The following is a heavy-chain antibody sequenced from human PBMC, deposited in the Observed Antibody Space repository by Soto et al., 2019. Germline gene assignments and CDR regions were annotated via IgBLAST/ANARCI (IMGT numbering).Heavy chain of an antibody. CDR1: GFTFSSYG. V-gene: IGHV3-30*18. CDR3: AKDPGEDDYGDSDAFDI. CDR2: ISYDGSNK. J-gene: IGHJ3*02. D-gene: IGHD4-17*01. Sequence: GGSLRLSCAASGFTFSSYGMHWVRQAPGKGLEWVAVISYDGSNKYYADSVKGRFTISRDNSKNTLYLQMNSLRAEDTAVYYCAKDPGEDDYGDSDAFDIWGQGTMVTVSS.